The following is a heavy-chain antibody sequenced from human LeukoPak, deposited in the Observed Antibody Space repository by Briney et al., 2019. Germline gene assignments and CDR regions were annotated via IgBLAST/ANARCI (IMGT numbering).Heavy chain of an antibody. V-gene: IGHV3-30*03. CDR2: ISCDGSNK. D-gene: IGHD3-10*01. Sequence: LSLTCAVYGGSFSGYYWSWIRQPPGKGLEWVAVISCDGSNKYYADSVKGRFTISRDNSKNTLYLQMNSLRAEDTAVYYCAREGSGNFDYWGQGTLVTVSS. CDR1: GGSFSGYY. CDR3: AREGSGNFDY. J-gene: IGHJ4*02.